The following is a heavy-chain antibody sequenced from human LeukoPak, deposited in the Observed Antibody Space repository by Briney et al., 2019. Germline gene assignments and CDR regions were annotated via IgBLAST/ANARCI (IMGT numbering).Heavy chain of an antibody. CDR1: GGSFSGYY. CDR3: ARVVLRYCSSTSCCRAGRFDY. CDR2: INHSGST. Sequence: SETLSLTCAVYGGSFSGYYWSWIRQPPGKGLEWIGEINHSGSTNYNPSLKSRVTISVDTSKNQFSLKLSSVSAADTAVYYCARVVLRYCSSTSCCRAGRFDYWGQGTLVTVSS. D-gene: IGHD2-2*01. J-gene: IGHJ4*02. V-gene: IGHV4-34*01.